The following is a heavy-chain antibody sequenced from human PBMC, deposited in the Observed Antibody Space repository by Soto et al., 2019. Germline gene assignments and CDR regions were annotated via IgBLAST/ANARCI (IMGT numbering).Heavy chain of an antibody. CDR2: INNTNGNT. D-gene: IGHD1-1*01. CDR3: AKNQNWNRGPYHYYGMDV. J-gene: IGHJ6*02. Sequence: VHLVQSGAEVKKPGASVKVSCKASGYTFTDYDMHWVRQAPGQSLEWVGWINNTNGNTEYSKKFQDRVTITRDTSATTVHMELTRLRSEDPAVYYCAKNQNWNRGPYHYYGMDVWGQGTTVIVSS. CDR1: GYTFTDYD. V-gene: IGHV1-3*04.